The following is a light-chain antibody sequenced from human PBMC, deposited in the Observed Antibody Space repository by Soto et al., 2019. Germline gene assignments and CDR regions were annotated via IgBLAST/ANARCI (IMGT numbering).Light chain of an antibody. CDR2: GVS. V-gene: IGKV3-20*01. CDR3: QQYGSSPLT. J-gene: IGKJ4*01. Sequence: EIVLTQSSGTLSLSPGERATLSCRASQSVSSSYLAWYQQKPGQAPRLLIYGVSSRATGIPDRFSGSGADTDFTLTISGLEPEDFAVYYCQQYGSSPLTFGGGDQGGYQ. CDR1: QSVSSSY.